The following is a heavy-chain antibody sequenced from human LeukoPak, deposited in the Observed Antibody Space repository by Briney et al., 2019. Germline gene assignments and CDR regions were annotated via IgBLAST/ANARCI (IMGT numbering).Heavy chain of an antibody. J-gene: IGHJ4*02. Sequence: PGGSLRLSCAASGFTFSSYWMSWVRQAPGKGLEWVANIKQDGSEKYYVDSVKGRFTISRDNAKNSLYLQMNSLRAEDTAVYYCARVQRVTFPLKYYFDYWGQGTLVTVSS. D-gene: IGHD3-10*01. CDR1: GFTFSSYW. CDR3: ARVQRVTFPLKYYFDY. CDR2: IKQDGSEK. V-gene: IGHV3-7*03.